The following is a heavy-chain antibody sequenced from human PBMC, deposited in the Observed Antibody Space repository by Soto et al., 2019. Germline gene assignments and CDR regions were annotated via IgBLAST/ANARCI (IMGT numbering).Heavy chain of an antibody. Sequence: GASVKVSCKASGYTFTGYYMHWVRQAPGQGLEWMGWINPNSGGTNYAQKFQGWVTMTRDTSISTAYMELSRLRSDDTAVYYCARDLDGSGSYQWYYGMDVWGQGTTVTVSS. V-gene: IGHV1-2*04. D-gene: IGHD3-10*01. J-gene: IGHJ6*02. CDR2: INPNSGGT. CDR3: ARDLDGSGSYQWYYGMDV. CDR1: GYTFTGYY.